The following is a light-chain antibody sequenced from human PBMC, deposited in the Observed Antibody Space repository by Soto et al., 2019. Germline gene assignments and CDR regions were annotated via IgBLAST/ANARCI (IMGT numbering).Light chain of an antibody. J-gene: IGKJ5*01. CDR3: QKYNSVPIT. CDR2: AAS. V-gene: IGKV1-27*01. Sequence: DIQMTQSPSSLSASVGDRVTITCRASQDITIYLAWYQQKPGKVPKLLIFAASTLQSGVPSRFSGSGSGTDFTLTISSLQPEDVATYYCQKYNSVPITYGQGTRREIK. CDR1: QDITIY.